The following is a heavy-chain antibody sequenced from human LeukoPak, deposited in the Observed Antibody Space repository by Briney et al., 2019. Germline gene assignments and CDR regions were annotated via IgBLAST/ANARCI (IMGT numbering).Heavy chain of an antibody. V-gene: IGHV4-34*01. Sequence: SEAPSLTCAVSGGSFIGYYWSWIRQPPGKGLEWSGQINHRGITNYNPSLKSRVTISVDTSKNQFSLKLSSVTAADTAVCYCARGYDIVVVPAAIPYDAFDIWGQGTMVTVSS. CDR2: INHRGIT. CDR1: GGSFIGYY. D-gene: IGHD2-2*01. J-gene: IGHJ3*02. CDR3: ARGYDIVVVPAAIPYDAFDI.